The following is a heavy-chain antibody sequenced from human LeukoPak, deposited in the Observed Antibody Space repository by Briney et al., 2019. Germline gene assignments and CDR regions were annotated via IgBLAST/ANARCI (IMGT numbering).Heavy chain of an antibody. V-gene: IGHV3-48*01. CDR1: GFTFSSYS. J-gene: IGHJ4*02. Sequence: GGSLRLSCAASGFTFSSYSMNWVRQAPGKGLEWVSYISSSGSTIYYADSVKGRFTISRDNAKNSLYLQMNSLRAEDTAVCYCARGTYYYDSSGYIGYWGRGTLVTASS. D-gene: IGHD3-22*01. CDR2: ISSSGSTI. CDR3: ARGTYYYDSSGYIGY.